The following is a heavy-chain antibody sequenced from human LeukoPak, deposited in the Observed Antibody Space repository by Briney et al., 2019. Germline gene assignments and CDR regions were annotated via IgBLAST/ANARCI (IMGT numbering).Heavy chain of an antibody. Sequence: PSETLSLTCTVSGGSISSYYWSWIRQPPGKGLEWIGYIYYSGSTNYNPSLKSRVTISVDTSKNQFSLKLSSVTAADTAVYYCARVLHKRNYDSTTYYGYWGQGTLVTVSS. D-gene: IGHD3-22*01. J-gene: IGHJ4*02. CDR3: ARVLHKRNYDSTTYYGY. CDR2: IYYSGST. V-gene: IGHV4-59*12. CDR1: GGSISSYY.